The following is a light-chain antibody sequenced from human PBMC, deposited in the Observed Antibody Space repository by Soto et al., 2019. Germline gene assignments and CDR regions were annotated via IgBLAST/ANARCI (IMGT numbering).Light chain of an antibody. Sequence: EIVMTQSPATLSVSPGERATLSCRASQSVSSNLAWYQQKPGQAPRLLIYGASTRATGIPARFXGXXXXXXXXXTISSLQSEDFAVYYCQQYNNWLWTFGQGTKVEIK. CDR2: GAS. CDR1: QSVSSN. CDR3: QQYNNWLWT. J-gene: IGKJ1*01. V-gene: IGKV3-15*01.